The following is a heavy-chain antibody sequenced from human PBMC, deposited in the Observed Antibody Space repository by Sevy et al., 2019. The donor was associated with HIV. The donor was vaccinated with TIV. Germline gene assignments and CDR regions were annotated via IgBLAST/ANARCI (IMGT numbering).Heavy chain of an antibody. CDR2: INPNSGGT. D-gene: IGHD3-3*01. Sequence: ASVKVSCKASGYTFTGYYMHWVRQAPGQGLEWMGRINPNSGGTNYAQKFQGRVTMTRDTSISTAYMELSRLRSDDMAVYYCARGMGFDFWSGYPDVWGQGTTVTVSS. CDR3: ARGMGFDFWSGYPDV. J-gene: IGHJ6*02. CDR1: GYTFTGYY. V-gene: IGHV1-2*06.